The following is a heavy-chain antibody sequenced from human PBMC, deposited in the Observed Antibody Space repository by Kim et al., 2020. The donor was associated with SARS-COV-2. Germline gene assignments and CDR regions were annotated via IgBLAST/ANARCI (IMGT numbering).Heavy chain of an antibody. J-gene: IGHJ6*02. V-gene: IGHV1-46*01. CDR2: INPSGGST. D-gene: IGHD3-9*01. CDR1: GYTFTSYY. Sequence: ASVKVSCKASGYTFTSYYMHWVRQAPGQGLEWMGIINPSGGSTSYAQKFQGRVTMTRDTSTSTVYMELSSLRSEDTAVYYCARVKGTYYDILSGGMDVWGQGTTVTVSS. CDR3: ARVKGTYYDILSGGMDV.